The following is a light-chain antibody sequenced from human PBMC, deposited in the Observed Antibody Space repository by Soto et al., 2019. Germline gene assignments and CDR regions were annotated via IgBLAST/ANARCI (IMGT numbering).Light chain of an antibody. CDR2: AAS. J-gene: IGKJ4*01. Sequence: DIQMTQSPSTLSASVGDTVTITCRASQTISSWLAWYQQKPGKAPKLLIYAASSLQSGXPSRFSGSVSGTDLTLTISSLQTEDFATYYCQQSYSTLPITFGGGTKVDIK. CDR1: QTISSW. V-gene: IGKV1-39*01. CDR3: QQSYSTLPIT.